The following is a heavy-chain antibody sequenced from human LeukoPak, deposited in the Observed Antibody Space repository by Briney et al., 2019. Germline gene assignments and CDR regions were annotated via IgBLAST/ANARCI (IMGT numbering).Heavy chain of an antibody. J-gene: IGHJ4*02. V-gene: IGHV1-2*02. CDR1: ANTLGYY. CDR3: ARDLSITMVRAPFY. CDR2: INPNSGGT. Sequence: GASVKVSCKASANTLGYYMHWVRQAPGQGLEWMGWINPNSGGTNYAQKFQGRVTMTRDTSISTAFMELSRLRSDDMAVYYCARDLSITMVRAPFYWGPGTPVTVSS. D-gene: IGHD3-10*01.